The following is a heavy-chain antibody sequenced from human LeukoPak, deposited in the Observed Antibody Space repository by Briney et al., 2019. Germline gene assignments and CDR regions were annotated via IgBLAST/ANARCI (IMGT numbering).Heavy chain of an antibody. D-gene: IGHD3-22*01. J-gene: IGHJ4*02. CDR3: TRDLNHDSSG. CDR2: IKTDGSEK. CDR1: GFRFSSNW. Sequence: GRSLRLSCAASGFRFSSNWMTRVRQTPGKGLECVANIKTDGSEKYYVGSVKGRFTIPRDNAKNSLYLQMNSVRVEDTAIYYCTRDLNHDSSGWGEGTLVTVSS. V-gene: IGHV3-7*01.